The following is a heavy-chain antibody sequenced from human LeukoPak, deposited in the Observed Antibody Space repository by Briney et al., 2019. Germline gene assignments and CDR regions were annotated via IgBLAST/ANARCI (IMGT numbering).Heavy chain of an antibody. J-gene: IGHJ4*02. D-gene: IGHD3-10*01. CDR2: IYYSGST. Sequence: SETLSLTCTVSGGSISSGGYYWSWIRQHPGKGLEWIGYIYYSGSTYYNPSLKSRVTISVDTSKNQFSLKLSSVTAADTAVYYCARLVDRAPPVARVRYFDYWGQGTLVTVSS. V-gene: IGHV4-31*03. CDR1: GGSISSGGYY. CDR3: ARLVDRAPPVARVRYFDY.